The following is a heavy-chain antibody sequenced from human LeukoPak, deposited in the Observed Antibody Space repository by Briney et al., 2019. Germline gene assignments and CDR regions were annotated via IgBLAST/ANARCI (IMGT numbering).Heavy chain of an antibody. V-gene: IGHV4-39*01. CDR3: ARLPAAGTGWFDP. CDR2: IYYSGST. D-gene: IGHD6-13*01. J-gene: IGHJ5*02. Sequence: PSETLSLTCTVSGGSISSSSYYWGWIRQPPGKGLEWIGSIYYSGSTYYNPPLKSRVTISVDTSKNQFSLKLSSVTAADTAVYYCARLPAAGTGWFDPWGQGTLVTVSS. CDR1: GGSISSSSYY.